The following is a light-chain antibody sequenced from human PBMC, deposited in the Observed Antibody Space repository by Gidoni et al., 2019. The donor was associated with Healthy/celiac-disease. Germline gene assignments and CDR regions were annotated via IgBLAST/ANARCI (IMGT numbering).Light chain of an antibody. CDR2: GAS. CDR3: QQYNNWPPVT. Sequence: EIVMTQPPATLSVSPGERATLSCRASQSVSSNLAWYQQKPGQAPRLLIYGASTRATGIPARFSGSGSGTEFTITISSLQSEDFAVYYCQQYNNWPPVTFGQGTKVEIK. J-gene: IGKJ1*01. CDR1: QSVSSN. V-gene: IGKV3-15*01.